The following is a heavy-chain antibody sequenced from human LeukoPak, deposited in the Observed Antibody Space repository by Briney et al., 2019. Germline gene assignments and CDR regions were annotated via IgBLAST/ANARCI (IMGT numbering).Heavy chain of an antibody. V-gene: IGHV3-9*01. D-gene: IGHD1-14*01. CDR1: GFTFDDYA. J-gene: IGHJ4*02. CDR3: AKDRRNDFDY. CDR2: IRGNSGSI. Sequence: PGRSARLFCAASGFTFDDYAMHWVRQAPGKGLEWVSGIRGNSGSIGYADSVKGRFTISRDNAKNSLYLQMNSLRAEDTALYYCAKDRRNDFDYWGQGTLVTVSS.